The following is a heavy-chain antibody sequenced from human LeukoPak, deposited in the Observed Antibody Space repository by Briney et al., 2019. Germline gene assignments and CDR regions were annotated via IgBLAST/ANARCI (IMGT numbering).Heavy chain of an antibody. CDR2: IYYSGST. CDR3: ARKGKQVVAATVWFDP. D-gene: IGHD2-15*01. Sequence: PSETLSLTCTVSGGSISSSSYYWGWIRQPPGKGLEWIGSIYYSGSTYYNPSLKSRVTISVDTSKNQFSLKLSSVTAADTAAYYCARKGKQVVAATVWFDPWGQGTLVTVSS. J-gene: IGHJ5*02. V-gene: IGHV4-39*07. CDR1: GGSISSSSYY.